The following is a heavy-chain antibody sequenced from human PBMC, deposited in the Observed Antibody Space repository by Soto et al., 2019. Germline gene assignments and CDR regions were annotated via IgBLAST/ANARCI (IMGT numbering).Heavy chain of an antibody. V-gene: IGHV3-7*03. D-gene: IGHD7-27*01. CDR2: IKQDGGVK. CDR3: ARDEELGIGDP. J-gene: IGHJ5*02. CDR1: GFAFSSYW. Sequence: EVQLVESGGGLVQPGGSLRLSCAASGFAFSSYWMSWVRQAPGKGLEWVANIKQDGGVKYYVDSVKGRFTISRDNARNSLYLQMNSLRAEDTAVYFCARDEELGIGDPWGQGTLVTVSS.